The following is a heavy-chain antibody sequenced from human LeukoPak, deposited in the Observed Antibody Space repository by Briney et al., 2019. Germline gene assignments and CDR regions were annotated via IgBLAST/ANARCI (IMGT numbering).Heavy chain of an antibody. CDR2: INTNTGNP. V-gene: IGHV7-4-1*02. D-gene: IGHD5-18*01. CDR1: GYTFTSCA. Sequence: ASVKVSCKASGYTFTSCAMNWVRQAPGQGLEWMGWINTNTGNPTYAQGFTGRFVFSLDTSVSTAYLQISSLKAEDTAVYYCARLFSYGYYYYYYMDVWGKGTTVTVSS. J-gene: IGHJ6*03. CDR3: ARLFSYGYYYYYYMDV.